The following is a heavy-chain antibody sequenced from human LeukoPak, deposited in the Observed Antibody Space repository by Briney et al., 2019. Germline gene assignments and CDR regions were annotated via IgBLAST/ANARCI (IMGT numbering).Heavy chain of an antibody. V-gene: IGHV3-48*01. Sequence: GGSLRLSCAASGFTFSSYSMNWVRQAPGKGLEWVSYISSSSSTIYYADSVKGRFTISRDNAKNSLYLQMNSLRAEDTTVYYCARGIVGAQGLSEYFQHWGQGTLVTVSS. CDR3: ARGIVGAQGLSEYFQH. CDR1: GFTFSSYS. J-gene: IGHJ1*01. CDR2: ISSSSSTI. D-gene: IGHD1-26*01.